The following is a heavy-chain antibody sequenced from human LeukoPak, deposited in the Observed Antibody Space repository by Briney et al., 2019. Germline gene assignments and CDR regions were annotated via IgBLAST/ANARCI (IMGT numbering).Heavy chain of an antibody. J-gene: IGHJ6*03. CDR1: GGSFSGYY. V-gene: IGHV4-34*01. CDR3: ARDPGYCSSTSCYTFGYYYYMDV. Sequence: SETLSLTCAVYGGSFSGYYWSWIRQPPGKGLEWIGEINHSGSTNYNPSLKSRVTISVDTSKNQFSLKLSSVTAADTAVYYCARDPGYCSSTSCYTFGYYYYMDVWGKGTTVTISS. D-gene: IGHD2-2*02. CDR2: INHSGST.